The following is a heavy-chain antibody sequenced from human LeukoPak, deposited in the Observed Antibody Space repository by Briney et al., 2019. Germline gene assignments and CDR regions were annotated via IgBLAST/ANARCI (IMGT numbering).Heavy chain of an antibody. CDR3: ARTYDSSGYYTPPDAFDI. D-gene: IGHD3-22*01. Sequence: GASVKVSCKASGGTFSSYAISWVRQAPGQGLEWMGRIIPIFGTANYAQKFQGRVTITTDESTSTAYMELSSLRSEDTAVYYCARTYDSSGYYTPPDAFDIWDQGTMVTVSS. CDR2: IIPIFGTA. V-gene: IGHV1-69*05. J-gene: IGHJ3*02. CDR1: GGTFSSYA.